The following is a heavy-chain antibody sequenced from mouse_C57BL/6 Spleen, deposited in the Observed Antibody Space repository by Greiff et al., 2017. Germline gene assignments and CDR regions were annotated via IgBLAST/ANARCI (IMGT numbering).Heavy chain of an antibody. CDR1: GYTFTSYW. D-gene: IGHD1-1*01. Sequence: QVQLQQPGAELVKPGASVKMSCKASGYTFTSYWITWVKQRPGQGLEWIGDIYPGSGSTNYNGKFKSKATLTVDTSSSTAYMQLSSLTSEDSAVYYCARGNYYGSIYAMDYWGQGTSVTVSS. CDR3: ARGNYYGSIYAMDY. V-gene: IGHV1-55*01. J-gene: IGHJ4*01. CDR2: IYPGSGST.